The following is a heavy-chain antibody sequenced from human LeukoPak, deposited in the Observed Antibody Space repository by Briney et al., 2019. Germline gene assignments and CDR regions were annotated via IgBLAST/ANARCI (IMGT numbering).Heavy chain of an antibody. Sequence: SETLSLTCTVSGGSISYYYWSWIRQPPGKGLEWIGYIYTGGHTKYNPSLQSRVTISVDTSKHQFSLRLSSVTAADTAVYYCARLGPSYYYDYHIDVWGKGTTVTVSS. CDR1: GGSISYYY. J-gene: IGHJ6*03. D-gene: IGHD3-16*01. V-gene: IGHV4-4*09. CDR2: IYTGGHT. CDR3: ARLGPSYYYDYHIDV.